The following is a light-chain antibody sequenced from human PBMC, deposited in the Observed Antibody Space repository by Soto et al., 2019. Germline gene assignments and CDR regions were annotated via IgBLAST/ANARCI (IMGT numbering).Light chain of an antibody. V-gene: IGKV3-20*01. CDR1: QSVSSSY. Sequence: EIVLTQSPGTLSLSPGERATLSCRASQSVSSSYLAWYQQKPGQAPRLLIYGASSRATGIPDRFSGSGSGTDFTLTISRLDPEDFAVYYCQQYGSSPPITCGQGTRLEIK. J-gene: IGKJ5*01. CDR2: GAS. CDR3: QQYGSSPPIT.